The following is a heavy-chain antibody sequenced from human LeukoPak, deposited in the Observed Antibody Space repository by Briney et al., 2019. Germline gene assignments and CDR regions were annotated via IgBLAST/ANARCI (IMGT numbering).Heavy chain of an antibody. CDR3: ARERDIVVVPAALDY. CDR2: ISSSSSYI. CDR1: GFNFSSYS. J-gene: IGHJ4*02. Sequence: GGSLRLSCAASGFNFSSYSMNWVRQAPGKGLEWVSSISSSSSYIYYADSVKGRFTISRDNAKNSLYLQMNSLRAEDTAVYYCARERDIVVVPAALDYWGQGTLVTVSS. V-gene: IGHV3-21*01. D-gene: IGHD2-2*01.